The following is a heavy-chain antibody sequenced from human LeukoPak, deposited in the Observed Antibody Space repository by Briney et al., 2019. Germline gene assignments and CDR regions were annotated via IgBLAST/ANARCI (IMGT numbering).Heavy chain of an antibody. CDR3: ARHASVDGNWPRPLDY. Sequence: SETLSLTCTVSGGSISSSPYYWGWIRQPPGKWLEWIGNIYYSGSTYYNPSLKTRVTISVDTSKNQFSLKLPSVPAADTAVYYCARHASVDGNWPRPLDYWGQGSLVTVSS. D-gene: IGHD6-19*01. CDR2: IYYSGST. J-gene: IGHJ4*02. V-gene: IGHV4-39*01. CDR1: GGSISSSPYY.